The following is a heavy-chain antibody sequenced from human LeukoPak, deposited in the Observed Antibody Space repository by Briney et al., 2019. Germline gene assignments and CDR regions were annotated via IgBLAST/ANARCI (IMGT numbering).Heavy chain of an antibody. CDR2: IPYDGSNK. Sequence: PGGSLRLSCAASGFTFSSYGMHWVRQAPGKGLEWVAVIPYDGSNKYYADSVKGRFTISRDNSKNTLYLQMNSLRAEDTAVYYCATTEAGSTSYFDYWGQGTLVTVSS. J-gene: IGHJ4*02. D-gene: IGHD6-25*01. CDR3: ATTEAGSTSYFDY. CDR1: GFTFSSYG. V-gene: IGHV3-30*03.